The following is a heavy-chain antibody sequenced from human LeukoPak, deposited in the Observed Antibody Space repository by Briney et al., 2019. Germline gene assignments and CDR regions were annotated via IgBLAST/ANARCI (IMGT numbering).Heavy chain of an antibody. J-gene: IGHJ4*02. V-gene: IGHV1-24*01. CDR2: FDPEDGET. CDR1: GYTLTELS. CDR3: ATLPDIWFGHPNDY. Sequence: GASVKVSCKVSGYTLTELSMHWVRQVPGKGLEWMGGFDPEDGETIYAQKFQGRVTMTEDTSTDTAYMELSSLRSEDTAVYYCATLPDIWFGHPNDYWGQGTLVTVSS. D-gene: IGHD3-10*01.